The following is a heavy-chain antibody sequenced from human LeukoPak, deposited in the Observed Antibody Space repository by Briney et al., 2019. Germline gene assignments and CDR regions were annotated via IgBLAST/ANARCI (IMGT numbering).Heavy chain of an antibody. J-gene: IGHJ4*02. CDR1: GYSFTGYN. Sequence: ASVKVSCKAFGYSFTGYNLHWVRQAPRQGLEWMGWVNPKTGGTNYARKFQGRVTMTRDTSINTVNMELSRLTSDDTAVCYCARGAHYHDSSEGYDYWGQGTLVTVSS. V-gene: IGHV1-2*02. D-gene: IGHD3-22*01. CDR2: VNPKTGGT. CDR3: ARGAHYHDSSEGYDY.